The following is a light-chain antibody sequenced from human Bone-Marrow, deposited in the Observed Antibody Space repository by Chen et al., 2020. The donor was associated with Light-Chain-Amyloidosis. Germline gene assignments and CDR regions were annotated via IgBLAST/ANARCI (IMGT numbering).Light chain of an antibody. CDR2: DVS. CDR3: SSYTSSSTVV. CDR1: RSDVGGYNY. Sequence: QSALTQPASVSGSPGQSITISCTGTRSDVGGYNYVSWYQQHPGKAPKLMIYDVSNRPSGVSNRFSGSKSGNTASLTISGLQAEDEADYYCSSYTSSSTVVVGGGTKLTVI. J-gene: IGLJ2*01. V-gene: IGLV2-14*03.